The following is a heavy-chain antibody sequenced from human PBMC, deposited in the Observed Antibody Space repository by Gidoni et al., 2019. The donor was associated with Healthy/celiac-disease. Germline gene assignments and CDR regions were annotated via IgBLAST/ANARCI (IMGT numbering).Heavy chain of an antibody. CDR1: GFTFDDYA. Sequence: DVQLVESGGGLVQPGRSLRLSCSASGFTFDDYAMHWVRQAPGKGLEWVSGISWNSGSIGYADSVKGRFTISRDNAKNSLYLQMNSLRAEDTALYYCAKDGGYCSGGSCKLAWYFDLWGRGTLVTVSS. CDR3: AKDGGYCSGGSCKLAWYFDL. V-gene: IGHV3-9*01. J-gene: IGHJ2*01. D-gene: IGHD2-15*01. CDR2: ISWNSGSI.